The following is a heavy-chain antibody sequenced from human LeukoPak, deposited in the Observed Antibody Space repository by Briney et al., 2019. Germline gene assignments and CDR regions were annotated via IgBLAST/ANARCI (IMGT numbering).Heavy chain of an antibody. CDR2: ISSIGST. CDR1: DDSFSTHY. V-gene: IGHV4-59*11. CDR3: ARPVVGASSWFDP. J-gene: IGHJ5*02. Sequence: PSETLSLTCSVSDDSFSTHYWAWIRHPPGKGLEWIGYISSIGSTNYNPSLKSRVTITVDTSKKQFSLKMTSVTAADTAVYYCARPVVGASSWFDPWGQGTLVTVSS. D-gene: IGHD1-26*01.